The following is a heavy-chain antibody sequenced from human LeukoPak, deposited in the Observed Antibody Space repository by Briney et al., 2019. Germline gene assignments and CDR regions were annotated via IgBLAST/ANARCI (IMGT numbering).Heavy chain of an antibody. V-gene: IGHV4-59*12. D-gene: IGHD3-10*01. CDR1: GGSISSYY. Sequence: SETLSLTCTVSGGSISSYYWSWIRQPPGKGLEWIGYIYYSGSTNYNPSLKSRVTMSVDTSKNQFSLKLSSVTAADTAVYYCARDTYYYGSGTYYFNYWGQGTLVTVSS. CDR2: IYYSGST. J-gene: IGHJ4*02. CDR3: ARDTYYYGSGTYYFNY.